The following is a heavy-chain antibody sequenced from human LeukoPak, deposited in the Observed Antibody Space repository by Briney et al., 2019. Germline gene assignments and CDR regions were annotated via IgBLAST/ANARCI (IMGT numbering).Heavy chain of an antibody. D-gene: IGHD3-22*01. CDR2: ISHDGNIK. J-gene: IGHJ3*02. CDR1: GFTFGSYG. CDR3: ARAKYYDSRGYSVREAYDI. V-gene: IGHV3-30*19. Sequence: GGSLRLSCAASGFTFGSYGMHWVRRAPGKGLEWVAVISHDGNIKYHADSMKDRFTISRDNSRNTLYLQMNNLRPEDTAVYSCARAKYYDSRGYSVREAYDIWGQGTMVTVSS.